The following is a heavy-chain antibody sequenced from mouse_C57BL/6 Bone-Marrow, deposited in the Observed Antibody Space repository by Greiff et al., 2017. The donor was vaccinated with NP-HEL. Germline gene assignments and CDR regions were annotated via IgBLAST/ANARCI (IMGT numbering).Heavy chain of an antibody. J-gene: IGHJ4*01. CDR2: INPGSGGT. Sequence: QVQLRQSGAELVRPGTSVKVSCKASGYAFTNYLIEWVKQRPGQGLEWIGVINPGSGGTNYNEKFKGKATLTADKSSSTAYMQLSSLTSEDSAVYFCARSSAYWGQGTSVTVSS. CDR1: GYAFTNYL. V-gene: IGHV1-54*01. CDR3: ARSSAY. D-gene: IGHD3-1*01.